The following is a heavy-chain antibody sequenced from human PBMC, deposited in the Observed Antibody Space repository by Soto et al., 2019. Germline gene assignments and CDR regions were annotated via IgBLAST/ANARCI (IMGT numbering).Heavy chain of an antibody. J-gene: IGHJ6*03. Sequence: QVPLVQSGAEVKKPGASVKVSCKASGYTFTSYGISWVRQAPGQGLEWMGWISAYNGNTNYAQKLQGRVTMTTDTSTSTAYMELRSLRSDDTAVYYCARLDYGDYGGPGDYYYMDVWGKGTTVTVSS. CDR2: ISAYNGNT. CDR3: ARLDYGDYGGPGDYYYMDV. V-gene: IGHV1-18*01. CDR1: GYTFTSYG. D-gene: IGHD4-17*01.